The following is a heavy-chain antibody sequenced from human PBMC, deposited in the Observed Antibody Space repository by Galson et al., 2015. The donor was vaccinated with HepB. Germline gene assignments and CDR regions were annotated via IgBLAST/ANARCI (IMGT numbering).Heavy chain of an antibody. D-gene: IGHD1-26*01. Sequence: ETLSLTCTVSGGSISSSSYYWGWIRQPPGKGLEWIGSIYYSGSTYYNPSLKSRVTISVDTSKNQFSLKLSSVTAADTAVYYCARDLDSGGYHIDYYFDYWGQGTLVTVSS. CDR1: GGSISSSSYY. V-gene: IGHV4-39*07. CDR3: ARDLDSGGYHIDYYFDY. J-gene: IGHJ4*02. CDR2: IYYSGST.